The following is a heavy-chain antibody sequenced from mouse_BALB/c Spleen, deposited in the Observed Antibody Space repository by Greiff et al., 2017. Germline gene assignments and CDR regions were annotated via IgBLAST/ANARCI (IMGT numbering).Heavy chain of an antibody. CDR1: GFAFSSYD. CDR3: ARLGVRRAWFAY. V-gene: IGHV5-12-1*01. CDR2: ISSGGGST. Sequence: EVNVVESGGGLVKPGGSLKLSCAASGFAFSSYDMSWVRQTPEKRLEWVAYISSGGGSTYYPDTVKGRFTISRDNAKNTLYLQMSSLKSEDTAMYYCARLGVRRAWFAYWGQGTLVTVSA. J-gene: IGHJ3*01. D-gene: IGHD2-14*01.